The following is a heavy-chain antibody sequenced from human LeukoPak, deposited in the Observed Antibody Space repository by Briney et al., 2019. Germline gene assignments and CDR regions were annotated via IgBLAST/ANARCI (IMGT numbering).Heavy chain of an antibody. CDR3: ARIAANSSGSTGWDYYYMDV. CDR2: INPNSGGT. D-gene: IGHD3-10*01. Sequence: ASVKVSCKASGYTFTGYYMHWVRQAPGQGLEWMGWINPNSGGTNYAQKFQGRVTMTRDTSISTAYMELSRLRSDDTAVYYCARIAANSSGSTGWDYYYMDVWGKGTTVTISS. V-gene: IGHV1-2*02. CDR1: GYTFTGYY. J-gene: IGHJ6*03.